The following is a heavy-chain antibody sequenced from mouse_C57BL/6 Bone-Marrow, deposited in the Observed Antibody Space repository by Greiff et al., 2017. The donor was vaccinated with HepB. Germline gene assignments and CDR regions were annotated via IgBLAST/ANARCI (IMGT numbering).Heavy chain of an antibody. CDR3: ASEGCSYDYFDS. D-gene: IGHD3-3*01. Sequence: QVPLPQSGAELAKPGASVKLSCKASGYTFTSYWMHWVKLRPGQGLEWIGYINPSSGYTKYNQKFKDKATLTADKSSSTAYIQLRSLTYGDSAVYYCASEGCSYDYFDSWGNGTTLTVSS. V-gene: IGHV1-7*01. J-gene: IGHJ2*01. CDR1: GYTFTSYW. CDR2: INPSSGYT.